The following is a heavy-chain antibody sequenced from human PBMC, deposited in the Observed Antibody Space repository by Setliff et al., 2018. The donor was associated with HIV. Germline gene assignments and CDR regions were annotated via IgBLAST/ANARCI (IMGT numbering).Heavy chain of an antibody. D-gene: IGHD3-9*01. Sequence: SETLSLTCAVSGYSVSRGYYWGWIRQPPGQGQEWIGNIHRSGTTSYNPSLRSRVTVSLHTARNQFSLHLKSVTAADTAVYYCARMGASIFSTKLYIDFWGRGTLFTVSS. CDR3: ARMGASIFSTKLYIDF. V-gene: IGHV4-38-2*01. CDR2: IHRSGTT. J-gene: IGHJ4*02. CDR1: GYSVSRGYY.